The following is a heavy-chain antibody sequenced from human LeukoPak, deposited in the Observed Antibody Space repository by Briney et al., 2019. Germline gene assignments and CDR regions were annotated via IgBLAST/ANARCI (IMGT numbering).Heavy chain of an antibody. Sequence: ASVKVSCKASGGTFSSYAISWVRRAPGQGLEWMGGIIPIFGTANYAQKFQGRVTITADESTSTAYMELSSLRSEDTAVYYCARSRGTVTTGQGDYWGQGTLVTVSS. CDR3: ARSRGTVTTGQGDY. V-gene: IGHV1-69*13. CDR1: GGTFSSYA. D-gene: IGHD4-17*01. CDR2: IIPIFGTA. J-gene: IGHJ4*02.